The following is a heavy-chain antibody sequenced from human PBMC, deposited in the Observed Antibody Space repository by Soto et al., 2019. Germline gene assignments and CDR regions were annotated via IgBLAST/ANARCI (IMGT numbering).Heavy chain of an antibody. CDR1: GFTFSSYA. CDR2: ISGSGGST. D-gene: IGHD3-22*01. Sequence: GGSLRLSCAASGFTFSSYAMSWVRQAPGKGLEWVSAISGSGGSTYYADSVKGRFTISRDNSKNTLYLQMNSLRAEDMAVYYCSSSSGYYYDSDYWGQGTLVPVSS. J-gene: IGHJ4*02. V-gene: IGHV3-23*01. CDR3: SSSSGYYYDSDY.